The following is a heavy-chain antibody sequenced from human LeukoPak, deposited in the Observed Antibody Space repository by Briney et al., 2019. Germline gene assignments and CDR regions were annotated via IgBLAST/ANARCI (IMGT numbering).Heavy chain of an antibody. V-gene: IGHV3-23*01. CDR3: AKEIYGDSTGGRFQH. CDR2: ISGSGGST. D-gene: IGHD4-17*01. Sequence: GGSLRLSCAASGFTFSSYAMSWVRQAPGKGLEWVSVISGSGGSTYYADSVKGRFTISRDNSKDTLYLQMNSLRAEDTAVYYCAKEIYGDSTGGRFQHWGQGTLVTVSS. J-gene: IGHJ1*01. CDR1: GFTFSSYA.